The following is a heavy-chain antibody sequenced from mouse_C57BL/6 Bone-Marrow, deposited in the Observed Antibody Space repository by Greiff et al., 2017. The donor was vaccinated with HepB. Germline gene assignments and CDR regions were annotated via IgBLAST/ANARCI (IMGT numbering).Heavy chain of an antibody. D-gene: IGHD1-1*01. V-gene: IGHV2-9-1*01. J-gene: IGHJ3*01. Sequence: VKVVESGPGLVAPSQSLSITCTVSGFSLTSYAISWVRQPPGKGLEWLGVIWTGGGTNYNSALKSRLSISKDNSKSQVFLKMNSLQTDDTARYYCASYYGSSSAWFAYWGQGTLVTVSA. CDR2: IWTGGGT. CDR1: GFSLTSYA. CDR3: ASYYGSSSAWFAY.